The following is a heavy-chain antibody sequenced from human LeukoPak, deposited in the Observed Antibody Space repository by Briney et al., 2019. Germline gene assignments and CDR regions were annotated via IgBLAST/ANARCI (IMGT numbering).Heavy chain of an antibody. CDR2: INHSGST. J-gene: IGHJ5*02. CDR1: GGSFSGYY. Sequence: PSETLSLTCAVYGGSFSGYYWSWIRQPPGKGLEWIGEINHSGSTYYSPSLKSRVTISLDTSRNQFSLKLSSVTAADTAVYYCASVVPAAIGWFDPWGQGTLVTVSS. V-gene: IGHV4-34*01. D-gene: IGHD2-2*02. CDR3: ASVVPAAIGWFDP.